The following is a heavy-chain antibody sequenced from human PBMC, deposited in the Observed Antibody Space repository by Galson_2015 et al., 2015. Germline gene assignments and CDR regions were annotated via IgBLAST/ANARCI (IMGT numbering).Heavy chain of an antibody. J-gene: IGHJ4*02. D-gene: IGHD6-19*01. Sequence: SETLSLTCAVSGGSISSSHWWSWVRQPPGKGLEWIGEIYHSGGTNYNPSLKSRVTTSVDKSKNQFSLKLSSVTAADTAVYYCARASEDQWLVRGGFDYWGQGTLVTVSS. CDR3: ARASEDQWLVRGGFDY. CDR2: IYHSGGT. CDR1: GGSISSSHW. V-gene: IGHV4-4*02.